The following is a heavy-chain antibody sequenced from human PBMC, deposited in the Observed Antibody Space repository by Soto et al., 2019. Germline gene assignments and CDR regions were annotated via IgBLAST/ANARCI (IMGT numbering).Heavy chain of an antibody. CDR1: GLSFIGYC. CDR2: INHSGSA. V-gene: IGHV4-34*01. CDR3: ERGKIFRYFEWLSNNAIDA. Sequence: WGTLSLTCVVYGLSFIGYCWSWFRQPPVNGLEWILEINHSGSANYNPYLKSRVTISGDTSKNEFSLKLSSVTAADTAVYYCERGKIFRYFEWLSNNAIDAWGQGTTVTVSS. D-gene: IGHD3-9*01. J-gene: IGHJ6*02.